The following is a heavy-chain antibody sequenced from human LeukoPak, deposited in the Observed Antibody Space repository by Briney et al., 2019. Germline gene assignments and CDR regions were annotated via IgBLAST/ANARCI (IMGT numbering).Heavy chain of an antibody. CDR1: GFTFGDYA. D-gene: IGHD2-8*01. CDR2: IRGKAYGGTT. V-gene: IGHV3-49*03. CDR3: TRDGRPPTKIPY. Sequence: PGGSLRLSCTASGFTFGDYAMSWFRQAPGKGLEWVGFIRGKAYGGTTEYAASVKGRFTISRDDSKSIAYLQMNSLKTEDTAVYYCTRDGRPPTKIPYWGQGTLVTVSS. J-gene: IGHJ4*02.